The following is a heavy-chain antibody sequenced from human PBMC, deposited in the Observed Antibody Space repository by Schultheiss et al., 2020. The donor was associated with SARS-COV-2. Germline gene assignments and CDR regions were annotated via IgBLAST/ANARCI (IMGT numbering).Heavy chain of an antibody. CDR3: ARSTSRDYYGMDV. Sequence: ASVKVSCKASGYTFTSYDINWVRQASGQGLEWMGWMNPNSVNTGYAQKFQGRVTITADKSTSTAYMELSSLRSEDTAVYYCARSTSRDYYGMDVWGQGTTVTVSS. CDR1: GYTFTSYD. CDR2: MNPNSVNT. J-gene: IGHJ6*02. V-gene: IGHV1-8*01.